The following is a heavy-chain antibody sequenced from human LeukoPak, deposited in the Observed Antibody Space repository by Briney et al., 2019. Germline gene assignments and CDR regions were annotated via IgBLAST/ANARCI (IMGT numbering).Heavy chain of an antibody. D-gene: IGHD5-18*01. Sequence: SETLSLTCTVSGDSINSYYWSWIRQPPGKGLEWIGYIYYSGSTKYNPSIKSRVTISVDTSKNQFSLKLSSVTAADTAVYYCARSLRGYRFATDYWGQGTLVTVPS. V-gene: IGHV4-59*08. CDR3: ARSLRGYRFATDY. CDR1: GDSINSYY. J-gene: IGHJ4*02. CDR2: IYYSGST.